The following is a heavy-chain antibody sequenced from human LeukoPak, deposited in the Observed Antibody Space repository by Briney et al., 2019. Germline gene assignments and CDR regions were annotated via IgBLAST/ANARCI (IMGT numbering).Heavy chain of an antibody. J-gene: IGHJ5*02. CDR3: ARGGRLWYQLLAGLNWFDP. Sequence: SETLSLTCTVSGGSISGYYWSWIRQPPGKRLEWIGEINHSGSTNYNPSLKSRVTISVDTSKNQFSLKLSSVTAADTAVYYCARGGRLWYQLLAGLNWFDPWGQGTLVTVSS. CDR2: INHSGST. V-gene: IGHV4-34*01. CDR1: GGSISGYY. D-gene: IGHD2-2*01.